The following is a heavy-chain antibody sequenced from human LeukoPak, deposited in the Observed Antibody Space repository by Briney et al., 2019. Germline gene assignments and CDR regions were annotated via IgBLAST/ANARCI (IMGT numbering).Heavy chain of an antibody. CDR3: ARHPRHYYDSSGYALYFFDL. D-gene: IGHD3-22*01. J-gene: IGHJ2*01. CDR2: IYPGDSDT. CDR1: GYSFINYW. V-gene: IGHV5-51*01. Sequence: PGESLKISCKGSGYSFINYWIGWVRQMPGKGLEWMGIIYPGDSDTRYSPSFQGQVTISADKSISTAYLQWSSLKASDTAMYYCARHPRHYYDSSGYALYFFDLWGRGTLVTVSS.